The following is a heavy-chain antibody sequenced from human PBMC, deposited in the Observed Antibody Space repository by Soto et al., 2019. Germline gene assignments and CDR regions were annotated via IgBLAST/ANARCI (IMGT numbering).Heavy chain of an antibody. CDR1: GYTFTSYY. Sequence: ASVKVSCRASGYTFTSYYMHWVRQAPGQGLEWMGIINPSGGSTSYAQKFQGRVTMTRDTSTSTVYMELSSLRSEDTAVYYCARAGDLGSYYYYYYGMDVWGQGTTVTVSS. D-gene: IGHD3-16*01. CDR3: ARAGDLGSYYYYYYGMDV. CDR2: INPSGGST. J-gene: IGHJ6*02. V-gene: IGHV1-46*01.